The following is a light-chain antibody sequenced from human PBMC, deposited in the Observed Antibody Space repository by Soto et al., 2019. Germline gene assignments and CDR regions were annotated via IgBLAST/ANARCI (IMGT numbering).Light chain of an antibody. V-gene: IGKV3-20*01. CDR1: QSVTNSF. CDR3: QQYNNWPPT. J-gene: IGKJ5*01. Sequence: EIVLAQSPGTLSLSPGERATLSCMASQSVTNSFLAWYQQKPGQAPRLLIYGASRRATGIPDRFTGSGSGTEFTLTISSLQSEDFAVYYCQQYNNWPPTFGQGTRLEIK. CDR2: GAS.